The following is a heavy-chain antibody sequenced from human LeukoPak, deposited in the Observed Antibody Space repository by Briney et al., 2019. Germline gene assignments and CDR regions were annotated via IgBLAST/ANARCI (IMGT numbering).Heavy chain of an antibody. Sequence: GVLRLSCAASGFTFSSYEMNWVRQAPGKGLEWVSYISSSGSTKYYADSVKGRFTISRDNAKNSLYLQMNSLRAEDTAVYYCAREDPMVRGVYYYYYMDVWGKGTTVTISS. D-gene: IGHD3-10*01. CDR3: AREDPMVRGVYYYYYMDV. CDR1: GFTFSSYE. CDR2: ISSSGSTK. V-gene: IGHV3-48*03. J-gene: IGHJ6*03.